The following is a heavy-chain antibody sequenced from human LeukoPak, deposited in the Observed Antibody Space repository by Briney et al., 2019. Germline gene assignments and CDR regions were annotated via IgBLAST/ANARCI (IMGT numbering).Heavy chain of an antibody. Sequence: GGSLRLSCAASGFTFSNAWMSWVRQAPGKGLEWVGRIKSKTDGGTTDYAAPVKGRFTISRDDSKNTLYLQMNSLRAEDTAVYYCASDYGDYVGAWYYYYYMDVWGKGTTVTVSS. V-gene: IGHV3-15*01. D-gene: IGHD4-17*01. J-gene: IGHJ6*03. CDR2: IKSKTDGGTT. CDR3: ASDYGDYVGAWYYYYYMDV. CDR1: GFTFSNAW.